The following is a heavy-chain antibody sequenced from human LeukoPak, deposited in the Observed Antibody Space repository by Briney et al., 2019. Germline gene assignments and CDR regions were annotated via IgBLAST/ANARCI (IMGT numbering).Heavy chain of an antibody. CDR3: AKGLSSGWNLKRSDY. Sequence: PGGSLRLSCADSGFTFSSYAMSWIRQAPGKGLEWDSSISGSGGSTFYEDSVKGRFTISRDNSRDNSKNTVYLQMNSLRAEDTAVYYCAKGLSSGWNLKRSDYWGQGTLVTVSS. D-gene: IGHD6-19*01. CDR1: GFTFSSYA. CDR2: ISGSGGST. J-gene: IGHJ4*02. V-gene: IGHV3-23*01.